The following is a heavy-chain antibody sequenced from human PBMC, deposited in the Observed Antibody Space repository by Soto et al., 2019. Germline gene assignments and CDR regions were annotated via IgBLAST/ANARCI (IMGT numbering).Heavy chain of an antibody. V-gene: IGHV4-4*02. Sequence: QVQLQESGPGLVKPSGTLSLTCAVSGGSISSSNWWRWVRQPPGKGLEWIGEIYHSGSTNYNPSLKRRVTISVDKSKNQFSLKLGSVAAADTAVYYCARQGSYNWKYGLGLGYWGQGTLVTVSS. CDR3: ARQGSYNWKYGLGLGY. J-gene: IGHJ4*02. D-gene: IGHD1-7*01. CDR1: GGSISSSNW. CDR2: IYHSGST.